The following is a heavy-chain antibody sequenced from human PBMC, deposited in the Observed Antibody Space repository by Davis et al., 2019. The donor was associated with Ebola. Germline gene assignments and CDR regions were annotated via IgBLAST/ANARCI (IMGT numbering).Heavy chain of an antibody. J-gene: IGHJ4*02. CDR2: IHQDGSEK. CDR3: GRDFNWGWDK. V-gene: IGHV3-7*03. Sequence: GESLKISCAASGFTFSYSWMDWVRQAPGKGLEWVANIHQDGSEKFYVDSVKGRFTISRDNAKNSLYLQMNSLRAEDTAVYYCGRDFNWGWDKWGQGTLVTVSS. D-gene: IGHD7-27*01. CDR1: GFTFSYSW.